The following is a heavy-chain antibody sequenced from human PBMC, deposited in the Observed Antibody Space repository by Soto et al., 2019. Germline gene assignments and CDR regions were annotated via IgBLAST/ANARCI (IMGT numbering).Heavy chain of an antibody. J-gene: IGHJ3*02. CDR1: GFTVSSNY. D-gene: IGHD1-20*01. Sequence: GGSLRLSCAASGFTVSSNYMSWVRQAPGKGLEWVSVIYSGGSTYYADSVKGRFTISRDNSKNTLYLQMNSLRAEDTAVYYCASSNWKRNRPAGDAAFDIWGQGTMVTVSS. V-gene: IGHV3-66*01. CDR2: IYSGGST. CDR3: ASSNWKRNRPAGDAAFDI.